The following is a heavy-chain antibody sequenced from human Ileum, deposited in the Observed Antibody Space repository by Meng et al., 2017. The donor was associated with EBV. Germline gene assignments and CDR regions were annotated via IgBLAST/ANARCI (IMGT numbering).Heavy chain of an antibody. D-gene: IGHD2-8*01. CDR3: ARGVYGPTTRGREYFIH. CDR2: INHSGST. V-gene: IGHV4-34*01. CDR1: GGSFNGYY. J-gene: IGHJ1*01. Sequence: QLQQLGAGRLKPSETLSLTCGVYGGSFNGYYWTWIRQPPGKGLEWIGEINHSGSTNYNPSLKSRVIISVDTSKNQFSLNLSSVTAADTAVYYCARGVYGPTTRGREYFIHWGRGTLVTVSS.